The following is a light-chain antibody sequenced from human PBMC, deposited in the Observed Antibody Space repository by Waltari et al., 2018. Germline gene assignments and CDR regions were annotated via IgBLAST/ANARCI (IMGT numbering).Light chain of an antibody. J-gene: IGLJ2*01. CDR1: NSNIGSNT. V-gene: IGLV1-44*01. CDR2: SNN. Sequence: QSVVTRPPAASGTPGQRVTISCSGSNSNIGSNTVNWYQQVPGTAPKLLIYSNNYRPSGVPDRFSGSKSGTSASLAISGLQSEDEADYYCATWDDRLTGVVFGGGTKVTVL. CDR3: ATWDDRLTGVV.